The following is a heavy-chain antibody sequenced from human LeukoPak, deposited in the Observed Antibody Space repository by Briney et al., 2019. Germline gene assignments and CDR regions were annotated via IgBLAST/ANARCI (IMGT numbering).Heavy chain of an antibody. CDR2: ITDNGIST. J-gene: IGHJ4*02. V-gene: IGHV3-23*01. Sequence: GGSLRLSCEASGFTFSSYAMSWVRQAPGRGLEWVSAITDNGISTYTADSVMGRFTISRDNSKNTLYLQMSSLRAEDTAVYYCARAGLVYYFDYWGQGTLVTVSS. D-gene: IGHD3/OR15-3a*01. CDR1: GFTFSSYA. CDR3: ARAGLVYYFDY.